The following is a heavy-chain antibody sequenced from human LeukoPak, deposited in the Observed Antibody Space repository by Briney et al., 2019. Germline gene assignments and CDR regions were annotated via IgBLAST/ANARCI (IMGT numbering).Heavy chain of an antibody. J-gene: IGHJ4*02. Sequence: SETLSLTCIVSGGSITSYYWSWIRQPPGKGLEWVGYIYYNGNNNYNPSLKSRVSMSVDTSKNQFSLLLTSVTAADTAVYYCAINCGDYPPDSWGQGTLVTVSS. V-gene: IGHV4-59*01. CDR1: GGSITSYY. CDR3: AINCGDYPPDS. D-gene: IGHD4-17*01. CDR2: IYYNGNN.